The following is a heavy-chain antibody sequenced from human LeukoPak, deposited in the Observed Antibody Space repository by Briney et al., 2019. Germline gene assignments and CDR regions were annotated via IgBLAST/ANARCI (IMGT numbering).Heavy chain of an antibody. CDR1: GFTFDDYG. J-gene: IGHJ5*02. D-gene: IGHD5-24*01. Sequence: GGSLRLSCAASGFTFDDYGMSWVRQAPGKGLEWVSGINWNGGSTGYADSVKGRFTISRDNAKNSLYLQMNSLTVEDTAVYYCAKGAGRDGGPWGQGTLVTVSS. CDR3: AKGAGRDGGP. V-gene: IGHV3-20*04. CDR2: INWNGGST.